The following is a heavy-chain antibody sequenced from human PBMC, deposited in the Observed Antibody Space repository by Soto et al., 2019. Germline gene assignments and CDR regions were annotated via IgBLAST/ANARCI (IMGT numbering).Heavy chain of an antibody. J-gene: IGHJ6*02. V-gene: IGHV1-2*04. CDR3: ARGGSLGYCISTSCSPTTYYYYYGMDV. CDR1: GYTFTGYY. Sequence: ASVKVSCKASGYTFTGYYMHWVRQAPGQGLEWMGWINPNSGGTNYAQKFQGWVTMTRDTSISTAYMELSRLRSDDTAVYYCARGGSLGYCISTSCSPTTYYYYYGMDVWGQGTTVTVSS. D-gene: IGHD2-2*01. CDR2: INPNSGGT.